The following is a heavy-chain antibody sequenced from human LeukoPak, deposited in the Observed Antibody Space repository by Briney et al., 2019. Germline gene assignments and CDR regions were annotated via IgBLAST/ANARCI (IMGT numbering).Heavy chain of an antibody. J-gene: IGHJ3*02. D-gene: IGHD3-22*01. V-gene: IGHV3-23*01. Sequence: PGGSLRLSCEASGFTFSSYAMSWVRQAPGKGLEWVSIISGSGGSTYYADSVKGRLTISRDNSKNTLYLQMNSLRAEDTAVYYCAKEASDYDSSGYYSDAFDIWGQGTMVTVSS. CDR3: AKEASDYDSSGYYSDAFDI. CDR1: GFTFSSYA. CDR2: ISGSGGST.